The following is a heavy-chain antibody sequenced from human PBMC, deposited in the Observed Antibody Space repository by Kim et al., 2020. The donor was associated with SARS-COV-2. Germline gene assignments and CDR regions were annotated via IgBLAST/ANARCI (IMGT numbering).Heavy chain of an antibody. D-gene: IGHD2-2*01. J-gene: IGHJ6*02. CDR3: ARDRMPSNYIGLSV. Sequence: GGSLRLSCAASGFTFSSHWMSWVRQAPGKGLEWVANIKQDGSETYYVDSVKGRFTISRDNAQNALYLQMNSLRAEDMGVYYCARDRMPSNYIGLSVWGRG. CDR2: IKQDGSET. V-gene: IGHV3-7*01. CDR1: GFTFSSHW.